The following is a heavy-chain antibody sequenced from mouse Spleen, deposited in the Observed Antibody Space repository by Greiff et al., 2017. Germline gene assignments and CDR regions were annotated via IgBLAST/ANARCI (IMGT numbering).Heavy chain of an antibody. CDR2: IYPRSGNT. Sequence: ESGAELARPGASVKLSCKASGYTFTSYGISWVKQRTGQGLEWIGEIYPRSGNTYYNEKFKGKATLTADKSSSTAYMELRSLTSEDSAVYFCARKYGNPYYAMDYWGQGTSVTVSS. J-gene: IGHJ4*01. V-gene: IGHV1-81*01. CDR1: GYTFTSYG. CDR3: ARKYGNPYYAMDY. D-gene: IGHD2-10*02.